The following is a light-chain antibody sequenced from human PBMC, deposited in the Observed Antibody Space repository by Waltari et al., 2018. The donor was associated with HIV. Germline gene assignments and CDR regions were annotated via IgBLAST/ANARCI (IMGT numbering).Light chain of an antibody. Sequence: QSALTQPASVAGSPGQSITISCTGTSSDVGGYTYFSWYQQHPGKAPKLMIYEVNNRPSGVSSRFSGSKFGNTASLTISGLQAGDEADYYCSSYTSSNTFYVFGSGTRVTVL. J-gene: IGLJ1*01. V-gene: IGLV2-14*01. CDR1: SSDVGGYTY. CDR2: EVN. CDR3: SSYTSSNTFYV.